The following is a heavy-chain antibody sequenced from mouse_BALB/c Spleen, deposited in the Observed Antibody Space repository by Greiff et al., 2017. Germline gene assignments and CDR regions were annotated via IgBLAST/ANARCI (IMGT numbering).Heavy chain of an antibody. J-gene: IGHJ3*01. CDR1: GFTFSSYA. V-gene: IGHV5-9-3*01. Sequence: EVMLVESGGGLVKPGGSLKLSCAASGFTFSSYAMSWVRQTPEKRLEWVATISSGGSYTYYPDSVKGRSTISRDNAKNTLYLQMSSLRSEDTAMYYCARQGGDYPAWFAYWGQGTLVTVSA. CDR2: ISSGGSYT. CDR3: ARQGGDYPAWFAY. D-gene: IGHD2-13*01.